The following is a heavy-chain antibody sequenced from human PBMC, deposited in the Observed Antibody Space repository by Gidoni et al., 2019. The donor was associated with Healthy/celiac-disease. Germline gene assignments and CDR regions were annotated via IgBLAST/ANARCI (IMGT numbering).Heavy chain of an antibody. CDR2: INPNRGGT. D-gene: IGHD5-12*01. Sequence: QVQLVQSGAEVKKPGASVKVSCKASGYTFNGYYMHWVRQAPGQGLEWMGRINPNRGGTNYAQKLKGRVTMTRDTSISTAYMELSRLRSDDTAVYYGARASIYKIVATHWFDPWGQGTLVTVSS. CDR1: GYTFNGYY. CDR3: ARASIYKIVATHWFDP. V-gene: IGHV1-2*06. J-gene: IGHJ5*02.